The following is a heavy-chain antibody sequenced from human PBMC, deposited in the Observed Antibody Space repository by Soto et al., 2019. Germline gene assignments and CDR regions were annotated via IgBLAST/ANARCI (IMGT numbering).Heavy chain of an antibody. D-gene: IGHD3-22*01. J-gene: IGHJ4*02. Sequence: QLQLQESGPGLVRPAETLSLTCTVSGASINNGDYYWIWIRQTPGKGLEWLGYIYVTGTTYYNPSLKTRLALSIDRSKSQFSLRLTSVTAADTAVYYCARLYWSYYASSGYLDQWGQGTLVTVSS. CDR1: GASINNGDYY. CDR2: IYVTGTT. CDR3: ARLYWSYYASSGYLDQ. V-gene: IGHV4-30-4*01.